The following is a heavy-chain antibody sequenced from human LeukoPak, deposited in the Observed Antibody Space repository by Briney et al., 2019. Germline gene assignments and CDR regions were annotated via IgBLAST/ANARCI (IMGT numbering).Heavy chain of an antibody. CDR3: ARSSRNSDDY. CDR2: INHSGST. CDR1: GGSFSGYY. D-gene: IGHD4-23*01. Sequence: SETLSLTCAVYGGSFSGYYWSWIRQPPGKGLEWIGEINHSGSTNYNPSLKSRVTISVDTSKNQFSLKLSSVTAADTAVYYCARSSRNSDDYWGQGTLVTVSS. J-gene: IGHJ4*02. V-gene: IGHV4-34*01.